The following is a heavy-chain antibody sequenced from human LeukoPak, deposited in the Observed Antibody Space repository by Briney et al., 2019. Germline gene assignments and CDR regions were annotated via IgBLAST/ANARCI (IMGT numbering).Heavy chain of an antibody. Sequence: AGGSLRLSCAASGFTFSLNAMTWVRQAPGKGPEWVAAISGNGGSTYYADSVKGRFTISRVNSMNTLYLQMNSLRAEDTAVYYCAKKPRIAVAGYYFDWWGQGTLVTVSS. V-gene: IGHV3-23*01. D-gene: IGHD6-19*01. CDR3: AKKPRIAVAGYYFDW. CDR1: GFTFSLNA. J-gene: IGHJ4*02. CDR2: ISGNGGST.